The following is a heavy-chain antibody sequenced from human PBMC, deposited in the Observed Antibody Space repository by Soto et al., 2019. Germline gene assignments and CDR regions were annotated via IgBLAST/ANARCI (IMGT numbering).Heavy chain of an antibody. D-gene: IGHD6-13*01. CDR3: ARDSIAAAGTDY. CDR1: GGTFSSYT. CDR2: IIPLFGTT. J-gene: IGHJ4*02. Sequence: SVKVCCKASGGTFSSYTITLVRQAPGQGLEWMGEIIPLFGTTNYVEKFQGRLTITADASTSTAYMELSSLRSEDTAMYYCARDSIAAAGTDYWGQGTLVTVSS. V-gene: IGHV1-69*13.